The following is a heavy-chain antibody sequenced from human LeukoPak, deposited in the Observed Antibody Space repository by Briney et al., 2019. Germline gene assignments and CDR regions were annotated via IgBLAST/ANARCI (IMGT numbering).Heavy chain of an antibody. V-gene: IGHV1-46*01. Sequence: ASVKVSCTASGYIFTSSYIHWVRQAPGQGLEWMGMINPSGASTGYAQKFQGRVTMTRDMSTSTVYMELSSLRSEDTAVFYCARRAQVERRHSQFDYWGQGTLVTVSS. CDR1: GYIFTSSY. D-gene: IGHD1-1*01. J-gene: IGHJ4*02. CDR2: INPSGAST. CDR3: ARRAQVERRHSQFDY.